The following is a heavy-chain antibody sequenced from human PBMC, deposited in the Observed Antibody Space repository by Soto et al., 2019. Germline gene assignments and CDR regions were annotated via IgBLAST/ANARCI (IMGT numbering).Heavy chain of an antibody. D-gene: IGHD3-22*01. J-gene: IGHJ4*02. CDR3: ARAPHTIYDSSGYYYGH. V-gene: IGHV1-3*01. Sequence: ASVKVSCKASGYTFTSYAMHWVRQAPGQRLEWMGWINAGNGNTKYSQKFQGRVTITRDTSASTAYMELSSLRSEDTAVYYCARAPHTIYDSSGYYYGHWGQGTLVTVSS. CDR1: GYTFTSYA. CDR2: INAGNGNT.